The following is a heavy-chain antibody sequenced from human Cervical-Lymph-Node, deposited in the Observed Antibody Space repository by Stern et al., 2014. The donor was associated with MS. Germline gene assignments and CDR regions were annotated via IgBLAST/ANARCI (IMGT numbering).Heavy chain of an antibody. D-gene: IGHD2-8*01. CDR1: GFSLTTNGEA. Sequence: QVTLSESGPTLVRPTQTLSLTCTFSGFSLTTNGEAVGWIRPPPGNARVVIALIYWDDDKVYSPSLKNRIALTKDTSKHQVVFTMTNMDPMDTATYYCARRGSPNHGGYYFDYWGQGILVTVSS. CDR3: ARRGSPNHGGYYFDY. V-gene: IGHV2-5*02. J-gene: IGHJ4*02. CDR2: IYWDDDK.